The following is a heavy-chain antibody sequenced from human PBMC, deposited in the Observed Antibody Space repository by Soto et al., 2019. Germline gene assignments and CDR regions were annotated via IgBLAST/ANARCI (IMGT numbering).Heavy chain of an antibody. CDR2: IIPIFGTA. Sequence: SVKVSCKASGGTFSSYAISWVRQAPGQGLEWMGGIIPIFGTANYAQKFQGRVTITADESTSTAYMELSSLRSDDTAVYYCARDWGNMISANWFDPWGQGTLVTVSS. V-gene: IGHV1-69*13. J-gene: IGHJ5*02. D-gene: IGHD3-22*01. CDR1: GGTFSSYA. CDR3: ARDWGNMISANWFDP.